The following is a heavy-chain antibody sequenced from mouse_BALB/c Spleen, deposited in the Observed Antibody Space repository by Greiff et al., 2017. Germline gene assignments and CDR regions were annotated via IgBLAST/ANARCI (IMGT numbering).Heavy chain of an antibody. CDR3: ARGNYGSRNWYFDV. CDR1: GFSLTSYG. V-gene: IGHV2-9*02. J-gene: IGHJ1*01. D-gene: IGHD1-1*01. Sequence: VKLVESGPGLVAPSQSLSITCTVSGFSLTSYGVHWVRQPPGKGLEWLGVIWAGGSTNYNSALMSRLSISKDNSKSQVFLKMNSLQTDDTAMYYCARGNYGSRNWYFDVWGAGTTGTVSS. CDR2: IWAGGST.